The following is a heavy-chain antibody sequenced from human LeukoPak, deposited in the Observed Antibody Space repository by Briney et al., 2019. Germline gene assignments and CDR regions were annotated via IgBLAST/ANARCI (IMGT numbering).Heavy chain of an antibody. Sequence: GGSLRLSCAASGFTFSSYAMSWVRQAPGKGLEWVSAISGSGGSTYYADSVKGRFTISRDNSKNTLYLQMNSLRAEDTAVYYCAKDLGSGYYFDHLFDYWGQGTLVTVSS. CDR1: GFTFSSYA. D-gene: IGHD3-22*01. CDR3: AKDLGSGYYFDHLFDY. V-gene: IGHV3-23*01. CDR2: ISGSGGST. J-gene: IGHJ4*02.